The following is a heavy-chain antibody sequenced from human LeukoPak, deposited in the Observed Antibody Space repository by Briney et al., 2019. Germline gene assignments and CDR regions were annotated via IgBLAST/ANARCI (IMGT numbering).Heavy chain of an antibody. V-gene: IGHV3-64D*09. CDR1: GFTFSNYG. D-gene: IGHD3-22*01. Sequence: GRSLRLSCAASGFTFSNYGMHWARQAPGKGLEYVSAITSNGDTTYYADSVKGRVTISRDNSKNTLYLQMSSLRAEDTAVYYCVKDDSYYYDSSGRDSWGQGTLVTVSS. CDR3: VKDDSYYYDSSGRDS. J-gene: IGHJ4*02. CDR2: ITSNGDTT.